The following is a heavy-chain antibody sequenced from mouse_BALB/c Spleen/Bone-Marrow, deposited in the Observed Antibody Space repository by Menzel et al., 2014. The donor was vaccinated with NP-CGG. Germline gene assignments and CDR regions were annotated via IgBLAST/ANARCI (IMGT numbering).Heavy chain of an antibody. CDR2: IDPANGNA. Sequence: EVQLQQSGAELVKPGASVNLSCTASGFNIKDTYMHWVKQRPEQGLEWIGWIDPANGNAKYDPNFQDKATITADTSSNTSYLHLSSRTSKYAAVYYFTSGDPLYAMDYWVQGTSVTVSP. CDR3: TSGDPLYAMDY. J-gene: IGHJ4*01. V-gene: IGHV14-3*02. CDR1: GFNIKDTY.